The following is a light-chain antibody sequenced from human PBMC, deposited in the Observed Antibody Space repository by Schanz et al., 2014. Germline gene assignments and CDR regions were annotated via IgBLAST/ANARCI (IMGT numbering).Light chain of an antibody. CDR3: MQPLRTPPIT. CDR1: QSLVYSDGNIY. CDR2: WVS. V-gene: IGKV2-30*01. J-gene: IGKJ5*01. Sequence: DVVMTQSPLSLPVSLGQPASISCRSSQSLVYSDGNIYLNWFQQRPGQSPRRLIYWVSNRDSGVPDRFSGSGSGTDFTLKISRVEAEDVGVYYCMQPLRTPPITFGQGTRLEIK.